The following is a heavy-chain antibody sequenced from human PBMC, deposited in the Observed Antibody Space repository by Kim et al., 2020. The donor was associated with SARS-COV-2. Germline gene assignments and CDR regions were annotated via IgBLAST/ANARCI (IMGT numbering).Heavy chain of an antibody. J-gene: IGHJ4*02. CDR2: INPNSGGT. CDR1: GYTFTGYY. V-gene: IGHV1-2*06. CDR3: ARDPRYSSGRGPPDY. D-gene: IGHD6-19*01. Sequence: ASVKVSCKASGYTFTGYYMHWVRQAPGQGLEWMGRINPNSGGTNYAQKFQGRVTMTRDTSISTAYMELSRLRSDDTAVYYCARDPRYSSGRGPPDYWGQGTLVTVSS.